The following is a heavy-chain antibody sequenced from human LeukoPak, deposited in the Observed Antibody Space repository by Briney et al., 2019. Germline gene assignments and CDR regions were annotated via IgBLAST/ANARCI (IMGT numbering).Heavy chain of an antibody. CDR3: ARDDHSGSYSRGFDY. Sequence: SVKVSCKASGGTFSSYAISWVRQAPGQGLEWMGRIIPIFGTVNYAQEFQGRVTITTDESTNTAYMELSSLRSEDTAVYYCARDDHSGSYSRGFDYWGQGTLVTVSS. J-gene: IGHJ4*02. V-gene: IGHV1-69*05. CDR1: GGTFSSYA. D-gene: IGHD1-26*01. CDR2: IIPIFGTV.